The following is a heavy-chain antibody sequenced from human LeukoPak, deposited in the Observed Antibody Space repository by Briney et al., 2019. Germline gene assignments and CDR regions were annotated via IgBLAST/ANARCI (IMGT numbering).Heavy chain of an antibody. CDR2: ITGSSSTI. Sequence: PGGSLRLSCAASGFTFSSFSMNWVRQAPGKGLEWVSFITGSSSTIYYADSVKGRFTISRDNAKNSLYLQMNSLRAEDMAVYYCARVGSAPGGYWGQGTLVTVSS. V-gene: IGHV3-48*04. J-gene: IGHJ4*02. CDR3: ARVGSAPGGY. D-gene: IGHD3-10*01. CDR1: GFTFSSFS.